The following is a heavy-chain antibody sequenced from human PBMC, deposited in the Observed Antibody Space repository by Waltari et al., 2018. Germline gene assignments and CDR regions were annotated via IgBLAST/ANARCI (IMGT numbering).Heavy chain of an antibody. CDR1: GFTFTRYW. CDR2: INQGGSDK. J-gene: IGHJ5*02. Sequence: EVQLVESGGGLVQPGGSLRLSCAASGFTFTRYWMSWVRQAPGKGLECVANINQGGSDKNYVDSVKGRFTISRDNAKNSLYLQMNSLRAEDTALYYCARDKPHSWFDPWGQGTLVTVSS. V-gene: IGHV3-7*03. CDR3: ARDKPHSWFDP.